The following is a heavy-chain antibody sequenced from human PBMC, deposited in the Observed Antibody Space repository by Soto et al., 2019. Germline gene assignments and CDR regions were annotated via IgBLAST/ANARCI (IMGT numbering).Heavy chain of an antibody. V-gene: IGHV3-53*01. CDR3: PRASYYGAAVDY. CDR1: GFIISNNF. CDR2: IYSAGGT. Sequence: GGSLRLSCAASGFIISNNFMTWVRQAPGKGLEWVSVIYSAGGTYYADSVKGRFTISRDNSKNTLYLQMDSLRPEDTAVYYCPRASYYGAAVDYWGQGTLVTVSS. J-gene: IGHJ4*02. D-gene: IGHD3-10*01.